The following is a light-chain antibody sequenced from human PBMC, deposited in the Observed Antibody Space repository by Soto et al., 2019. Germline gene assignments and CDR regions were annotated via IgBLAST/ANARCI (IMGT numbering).Light chain of an antibody. Sequence: QSALTQPPSASGSPGQSVTISCTGTSSDVGGYNYVSWCQQHPGKAPKLMIYEVSKRPSGVPDRFSGSKSGNTASLTVSGLQAEDEADYYCSSHAGSKRVFGTGTKLTVL. CDR3: SSHAGSKRV. CDR1: SSDVGGYNY. CDR2: EVS. J-gene: IGLJ1*01. V-gene: IGLV2-8*01.